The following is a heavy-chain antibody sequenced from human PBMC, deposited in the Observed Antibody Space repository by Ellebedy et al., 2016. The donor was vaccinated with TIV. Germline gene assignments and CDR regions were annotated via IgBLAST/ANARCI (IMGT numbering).Heavy chain of an antibody. CDR1: GGSIRNYY. V-gene: IGHV4-34*01. CDR3: ARIRCTSPSCCGFCAFDI. Sequence: SETLSLTXTVSGGSIRNYYWSWIRQPPGKGLEWIGEINHSGSTNYNPSLKSRVTISVDTSKNQFSLNLNSVTAADTAVYSCARIRCTSPSCCGFCAFDIWGQGTMVTVSS. CDR2: INHSGST. J-gene: IGHJ3*02. D-gene: IGHD2-2*01.